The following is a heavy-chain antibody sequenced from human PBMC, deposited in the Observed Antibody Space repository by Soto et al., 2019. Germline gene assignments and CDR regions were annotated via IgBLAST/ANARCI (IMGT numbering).Heavy chain of an antibody. V-gene: IGHV3-7*01. CDR1: GFTCSSYW. CDR2: IKQDGSEE. Sequence: EVKLVESGGGLVQPGGSLRLSCVDSGFTCSSYWMSWVRQAPVKGLEWVGNIKQDGSEENYVDSVKGRFTISRDNAKNSMYLQMNSLRGEDTAVYYCARIASSGRGWDVWGQGTTVVVSS. J-gene: IGHJ6*02. D-gene: IGHD3-10*01. CDR3: ARIASSGRGWDV.